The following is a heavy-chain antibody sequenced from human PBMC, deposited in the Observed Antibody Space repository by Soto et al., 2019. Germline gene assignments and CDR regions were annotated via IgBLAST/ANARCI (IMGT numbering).Heavy chain of an antibody. V-gene: IGHV3-23*01. D-gene: IGHD3-22*01. CDR2: VSGSGGST. J-gene: IGHJ4*02. CDR1: GFTFSRYA. CDR3: AKDPFYYDGGVYSLDN. Sequence: GGSLRLSCAASGFTFSRYAMTWVRQAPGKGLEWVSTVSGSGGSTYYADSVKGRFTISRDNPQNTLYLQMNSLRAEDTAVYYCAKDPFYYDGGVYSLDNWGQGTLVTVSS.